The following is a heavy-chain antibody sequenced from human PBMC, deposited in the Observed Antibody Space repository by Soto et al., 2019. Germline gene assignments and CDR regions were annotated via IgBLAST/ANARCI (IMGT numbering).Heavy chain of an antibody. CDR1: GFTFSSSG. Sequence: QVQLVASGGGVVQPGRSLRLSCAASGFTFSSSGMHWVRQAPGKGLEWVAVISYDGSNKYYTDSVKGRFTISRDNSKNTLYLQMNSLRAEDTAVYYCAPQGRAAAVVFYWGQRTLVTASA. J-gene: IGHJ4*02. V-gene: IGHV3-30*03. CDR3: APQGRAAAVVFY. CDR2: ISYDGSNK. D-gene: IGHD6-13*01.